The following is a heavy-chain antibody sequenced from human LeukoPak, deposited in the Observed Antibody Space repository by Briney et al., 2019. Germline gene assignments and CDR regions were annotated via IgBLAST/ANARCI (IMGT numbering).Heavy chain of an antibody. CDR3: AKLPGDAFDI. CDR1: GFTFSSFG. Sequence: GGSLRLSCGASGFTFSSFGMHWVRQAPGKGLEWVAFIRFDGSNKYYADSVKGRFTISRDNSKNTLFLQVNSLRAEDTAVYYCAKLPGDAFDIWGQGTMVTVSS. V-gene: IGHV3-30*02. J-gene: IGHJ3*02. CDR2: IRFDGSNK.